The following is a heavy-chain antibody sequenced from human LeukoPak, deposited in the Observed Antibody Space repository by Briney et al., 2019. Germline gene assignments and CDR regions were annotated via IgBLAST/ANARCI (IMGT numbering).Heavy chain of an antibody. Sequence: GGSLRLSCAASGFTFSSYGMSWVRQSPGKGLECVSTISGSGSTTYYADSVQGRFTISRDNSKNTLYLQMNSLRAEDTAVYYCAKVAYYYASGSYYPDDYWGQGTLVTVSS. J-gene: IGHJ4*02. V-gene: IGHV3-23*01. D-gene: IGHD3-10*01. CDR1: GFTFSSYG. CDR3: AKVAYYYASGSYYPDDY. CDR2: ISGSGSTT.